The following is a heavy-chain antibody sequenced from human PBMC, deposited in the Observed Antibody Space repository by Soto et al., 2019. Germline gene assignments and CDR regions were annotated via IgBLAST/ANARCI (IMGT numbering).Heavy chain of an antibody. D-gene: IGHD6-13*01. CDR2: IDTSGNT. V-gene: IGHV4-4*07. Sequence: TLSLTCTPPVDAITTYYWSSIFLSAGKGLEWIGRIDTSGNTNYNPSLKSRVTMSVDTSKKQFSLKLTSVTAADKPLHHSARYSNKWFQTAAMDVWGQGTTPTDSS. CDR1: VDAITTYY. CDR3: ARYSNKWFQTAAMDV. J-gene: IGHJ6*02.